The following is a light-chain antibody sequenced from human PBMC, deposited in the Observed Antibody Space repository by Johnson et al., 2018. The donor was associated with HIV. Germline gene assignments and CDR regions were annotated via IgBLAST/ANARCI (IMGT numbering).Light chain of an antibody. V-gene: IGLV1-51*01. Sequence: QSVLTQPPSVSAAPGQKVTISCSGSSSNIGNNYVSWYQQVPGTAPKLLIYDNDKRPSGIPDRFSGSKSDTSATLGITGLQTGDEADYYCETWDSSLSGVFGTGTKVTVL. J-gene: IGLJ1*01. CDR2: DND. CDR3: ETWDSSLSGV. CDR1: SSNIGNNY.